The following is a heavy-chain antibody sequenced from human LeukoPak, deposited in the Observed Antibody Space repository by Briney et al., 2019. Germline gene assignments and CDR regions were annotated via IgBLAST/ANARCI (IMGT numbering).Heavy chain of an antibody. D-gene: IGHD4-17*01. Sequence: SETLSLTCTVSGGSISSGGYYWSWIRQHPGKGLEWIGYIYYSGSTYYNPSLKSRVTISVDTSKNQFSLKLSSVTAADTAVYYCAREGYGDPSIWGQGTMVTVSS. CDR2: IYYSGST. CDR1: GGSISSGGYY. CDR3: AREGYGDPSI. J-gene: IGHJ3*02. V-gene: IGHV4-61*08.